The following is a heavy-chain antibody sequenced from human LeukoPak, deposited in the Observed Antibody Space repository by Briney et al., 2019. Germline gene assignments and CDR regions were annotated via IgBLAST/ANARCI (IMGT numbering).Heavy chain of an antibody. J-gene: IGHJ5*02. CDR1: GYTFHNYY. CDR2: MSPNSGHT. Sequence: ASVKVSRKASGYTFHNYYIKWVRQATGQGREWMGGMSPNSGHTNYAQKFQGRITITRNTSITTAYMELSSLKSEDTAMYFCVRNYGDYGYLPSEYYFDPWGQGTLVTVSS. CDR3: VRNYGDYGYLPSEYYFDP. V-gene: IGHV1-8*03. D-gene: IGHD4-17*01.